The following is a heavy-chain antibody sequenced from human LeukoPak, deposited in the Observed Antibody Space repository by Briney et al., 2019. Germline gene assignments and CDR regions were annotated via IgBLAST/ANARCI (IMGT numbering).Heavy chain of an antibody. CDR2: ISSSSYI. J-gene: IGHJ4*02. V-gene: IGHV3-21*01. D-gene: IGHD2-2*01. CDR1: GFTFSIYS. Sequence: GGSLRLSCAASGFTFSIYSMNWVRQAPGKGLEWVSSISSSSYIYYADSVKGRFTISRDNAKNSLYLQMNSLRAEDTAVYYCARAVVVPAAAVDYWGQGTLVTVSS. CDR3: ARAVVVPAAAVDY.